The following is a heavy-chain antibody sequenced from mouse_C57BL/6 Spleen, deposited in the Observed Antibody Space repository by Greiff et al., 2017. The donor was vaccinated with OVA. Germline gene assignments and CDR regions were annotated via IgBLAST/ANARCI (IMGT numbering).Heavy chain of an antibody. V-gene: IGHV5-17*01. Sequence: EVQLVESGGGLVKPGGSLKLSCAASGFTFSDYGMHWVRQAPEKGLEWVAYISSGSSTIYYADTVEGRFTISRDNAKNTLFLQMTSLRSEDTAMYYCARRSYDYRYFDYWGQGTTLTVSS. D-gene: IGHD2-4*01. J-gene: IGHJ2*01. CDR3: ARRSYDYRYFDY. CDR1: GFTFSDYG. CDR2: ISSGSSTI.